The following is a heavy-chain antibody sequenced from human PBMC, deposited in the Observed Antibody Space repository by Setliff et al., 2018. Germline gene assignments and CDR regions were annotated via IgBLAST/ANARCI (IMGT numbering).Heavy chain of an antibody. D-gene: IGHD1-26*01. V-gene: IGHV4-4*07. J-gene: IGHJ3*02. CDR2: IYTSGST. CDR3: ARKGISALSGAFDM. CDR1: GGSISNYY. Sequence: SETMSLTCTVSGGSISNYYWSWIRQPAGKGLEWIGRIYTSGSTNYNPSLKSRVTMSVDTSKNQFSLKLSSVTAADTAVYYCARKGISALSGAFDMWGQGTMVTVS.